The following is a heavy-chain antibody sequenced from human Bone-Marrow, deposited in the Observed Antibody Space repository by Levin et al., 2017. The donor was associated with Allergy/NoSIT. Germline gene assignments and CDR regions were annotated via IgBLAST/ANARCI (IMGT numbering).Heavy chain of an antibody. Sequence: GASVKVSCAASGFTFSSYWMSWVRQAPGKGLEWVASIKQDGSDKNYVDSVKGRFTISRDNAKNSMYLQMNSLRAEDTAVYYCARGSGWGGDYWGQGTLVTVSS. CDR1: GFTFSSYW. J-gene: IGHJ4*02. CDR3: ARGSGWGGDY. V-gene: IGHV3-7*01. CDR2: IKQDGSDK. D-gene: IGHD6-19*01.